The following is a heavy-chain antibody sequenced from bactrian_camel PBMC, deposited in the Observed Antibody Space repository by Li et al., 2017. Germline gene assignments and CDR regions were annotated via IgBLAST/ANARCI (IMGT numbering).Heavy chain of an antibody. CDR2: IDLDGRA. D-gene: IGHD2*01. CDR1: GVSRSPYSSYC. J-gene: IGHJ6*01. Sequence: QLVESGGDSVQAGGSLRLSCAVSGVSRSPYSSYCMGWFRQAPGKEREGVATIDLDGRASYADSVKGRFTISKDNAKNTLYLQMNSLKPEDTAMYYCTTIRHCTGIADFLYWAQGTQVTVS. CDR3: TTIRHCTGIADFLY. V-gene: IGHV3S26*01.